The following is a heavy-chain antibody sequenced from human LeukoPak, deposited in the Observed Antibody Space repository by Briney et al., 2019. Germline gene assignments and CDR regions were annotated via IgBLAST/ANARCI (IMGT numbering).Heavy chain of an antibody. Sequence: SETLSLTCTVSGGSISSYYWSWIRQPPGKGLEWIGYVYYSGSTNYNPSLNSRVTISIDTSKNQFSLRLSSVTAADTAVYYCAKGGVYGSINWFDPWGQGTLVTVSS. CDR3: AKGGVYGSINWFDP. CDR2: VYYSGST. CDR1: GGSISSYY. D-gene: IGHD4-17*01. J-gene: IGHJ5*02. V-gene: IGHV4-59*01.